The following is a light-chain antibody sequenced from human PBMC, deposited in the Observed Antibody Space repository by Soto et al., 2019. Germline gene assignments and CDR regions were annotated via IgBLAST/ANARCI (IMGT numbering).Light chain of an antibody. J-gene: IGKJ1*01. CDR1: QSLVHGDGNTY. V-gene: IGKV2-24*01. CDR3: MQFAHFPRT. CDR2: QVS. Sequence: DVVLTQTPLSSPVTLGQPASISCRSSQSLVHGDGNTYLSWLQQRPGQPPRLLIYQVSNRFSGVPARFSASGAGTDFTLKISRVEAEDVGVYYCMQFAHFPRTFGQGTKLEI.